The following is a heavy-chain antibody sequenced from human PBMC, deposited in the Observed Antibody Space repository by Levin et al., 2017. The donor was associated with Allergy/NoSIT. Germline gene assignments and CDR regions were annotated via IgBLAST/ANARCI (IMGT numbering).Heavy chain of an antibody. CDR2: ISSSSSYI. CDR1: GFTFSSYS. CDR3: ARGRTSGYSYGSSDY. V-gene: IGHV3-21*01. J-gene: IGHJ4*02. D-gene: IGHD5-18*01. Sequence: GESLKISCAASGFTFSSYSMNWVRQAPGKGLEWVSSISSSSSYIYYADSVKGRFTISRDNAKNSLYLQMNSLRAEDTAVYYCARGRTSGYSYGSSDYWGQGTLVTVSS.